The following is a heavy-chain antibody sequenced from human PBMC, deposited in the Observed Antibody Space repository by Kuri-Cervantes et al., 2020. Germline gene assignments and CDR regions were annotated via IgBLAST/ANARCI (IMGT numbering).Heavy chain of an antibody. CDR3: VRGFGYSSGWYPRTHDY. CDR1: GFTFSSYA. J-gene: IGHJ4*02. V-gene: IGHV3-30-3*01. Sequence: GGSLRLSCAASGFTFSSYAMHWVRQAPGKGLEWVAVISYDGSNKYYADSVKGRFTISRDNSKNTLYLQMNSLRAEDTAVYYCVRGFGYSSGWYPRTHDYWGQGTLVTVSS. CDR2: ISYDGSNK. D-gene: IGHD6-19*01.